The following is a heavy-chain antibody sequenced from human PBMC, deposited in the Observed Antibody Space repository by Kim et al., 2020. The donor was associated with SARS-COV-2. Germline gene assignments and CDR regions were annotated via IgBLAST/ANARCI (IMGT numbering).Heavy chain of an antibody. J-gene: IGHJ6*02. D-gene: IGHD5-12*01. CDR3: AKASRGYGVALDV. V-gene: IGHV5-51*01. CDR2: IYPGDSDT. CDR1: EYSFSNYW. Sequence: GESLKISCKGSEYSFSNYWIAWVRQLPGKGLEWMGIIYPGDSDTRYSPSFLGQVTFSADKSINTAYLQWNTLKTSDTAMYYCAKASRGYGVALDVWGQGT.